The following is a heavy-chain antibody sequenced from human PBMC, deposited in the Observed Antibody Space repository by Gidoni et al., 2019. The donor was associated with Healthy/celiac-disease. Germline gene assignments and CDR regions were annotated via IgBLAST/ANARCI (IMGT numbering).Heavy chain of an antibody. CDR2: ISSSSSTI. V-gene: IGHV3-48*02. D-gene: IGHD3-22*01. CDR1: GFTFSSYS. Sequence: EVQLVESGGGLVQSGGSLRLSCAASGFTFSSYSMNWVRQAPGKGLEWVSYISSSSSTIYYADSVKGRFTISRDNAKNSLYLQMNSLRDEDTAVYYCARDGSQSYYYDSSGPEYFDYWGQGTLVTVSS. J-gene: IGHJ4*02. CDR3: ARDGSQSYYYDSSGPEYFDY.